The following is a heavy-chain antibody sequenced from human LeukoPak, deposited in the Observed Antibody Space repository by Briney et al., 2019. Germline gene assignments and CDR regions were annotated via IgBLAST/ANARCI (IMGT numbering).Heavy chain of an antibody. CDR2: INPSGGST. CDR1: GYTFTSYY. J-gene: IGHJ4*02. Sequence: ASVTVSCKASGYTFTSYYMHWVRRAPGQGLEWMGIINPSGGSTSYAQKFQGRVTMTRDTSTSTVYMELSSLRSEDTAVYYCARGGGSGSPPGAFDYWGQGTLVTVSS. V-gene: IGHV1-46*01. CDR3: ARGGGSGSPPGAFDY. D-gene: IGHD3-10*01.